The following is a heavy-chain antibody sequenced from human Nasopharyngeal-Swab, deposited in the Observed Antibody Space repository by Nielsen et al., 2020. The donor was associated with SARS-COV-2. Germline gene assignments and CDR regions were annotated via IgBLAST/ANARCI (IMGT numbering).Heavy chain of an antibody. CDR3: TTLHRTGWF. V-gene: IGHV3-15*01. D-gene: IGHD6-19*01. CDR1: GFVFSSVW. Sequence: GGSLRLSCAASGFVFSSVWMSWVRQAPGKGLEWVGRIKRKADGGTVEYATDVRGRFSISRDDSRNTLFLQMNRLRTEDTAVYYYTTLHRTGWFWGQGTLVTVSS. CDR2: IKRKADGGTV. J-gene: IGHJ4*02.